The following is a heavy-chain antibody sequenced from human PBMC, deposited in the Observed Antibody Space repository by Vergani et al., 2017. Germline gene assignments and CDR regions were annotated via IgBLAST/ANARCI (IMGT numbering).Heavy chain of an antibody. CDR2: IYTSGST. J-gene: IGHJ5*02. D-gene: IGHD3-22*01. V-gene: IGHV4-61*02. Sequence: QVQLQESGPGLVKPSQTLSLTCTVSGGSISSGSYYWSWIRQPAGKGLEWIGRIYTSGSTYYNPSLKSRVTISVETSKNQFSLKLSSVTAADTAVYYCARVFYYDSSGSEYNWFDPWGQGTLVTVSS. CDR1: GGSISSGSYY. CDR3: ARVFYYDSSGSEYNWFDP.